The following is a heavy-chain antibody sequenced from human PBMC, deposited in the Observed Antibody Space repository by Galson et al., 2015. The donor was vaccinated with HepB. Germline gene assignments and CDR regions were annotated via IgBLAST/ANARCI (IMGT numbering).Heavy chain of an antibody. V-gene: IGHV1-24*01. D-gene: IGHD2-2*01. Sequence: SVKVSCKVSGYTLTELSMHWVRQAPGKGLEWMGGFDPEDGETIYAQKFQGRVTMTEDTSTDTAYMELSSLRSEDTAVYYCATVAYCSSTSCQNWFDPWGQGTLVTVPS. CDR3: ATVAYCSSTSCQNWFDP. CDR2: FDPEDGET. CDR1: GYTLTELS. J-gene: IGHJ5*02.